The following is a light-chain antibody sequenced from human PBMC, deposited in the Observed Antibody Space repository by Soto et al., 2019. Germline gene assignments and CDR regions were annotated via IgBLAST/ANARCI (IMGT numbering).Light chain of an antibody. CDR3: QHYNSYSEA. CDR1: QDISGR. CDR2: KAS. Sequence: IQMTQSPSSVSASVGDRVTVTCRASQDISGRLAWFQQKPGKAPKLLIYKASTLKSGVPSRFSGSGSGTEFTLTISSLQPDDFATYYCQHYNSYSEAFGQGTKVDI. J-gene: IGKJ1*01. V-gene: IGKV1-5*03.